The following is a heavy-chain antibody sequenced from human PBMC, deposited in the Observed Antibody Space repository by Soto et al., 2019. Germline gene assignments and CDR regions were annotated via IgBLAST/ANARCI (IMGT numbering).Heavy chain of an antibody. CDR1: GGSISSYY. V-gene: IGHV4-59*01. D-gene: IGHD3-3*01. J-gene: IGHJ6*02. Sequence: SETLSLTCTVSGGSISSYYWSWIRQPPGKGLEWIGYIYYSGSTNYNPSLKSRVTISVDTSKNQFSLKLSSVTAADTAVYYCARGSTYYDFWSGYYTDPTYYYYGMDVWGQVTTVTVSS. CDR3: ARGSTYYDFWSGYYTDPTYYYYGMDV. CDR2: IYYSGST.